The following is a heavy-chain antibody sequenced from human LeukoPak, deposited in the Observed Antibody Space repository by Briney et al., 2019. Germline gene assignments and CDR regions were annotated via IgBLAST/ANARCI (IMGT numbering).Heavy chain of an antibody. V-gene: IGHV4-61*01. CDR1: GGSVSSGSYY. CDR3: ARDPGHYGMDV. Sequence: SETLSLTCTVSGGSVSSGSYYWSWIRQPPGKGLEWIGYIYYSGSTNYNPSLKSRVTISVDTSKNQFSLKLSSVTAADTAVYYCARDPGHYGMDVWGKGTTVTVSS. CDR2: IYYSGST. J-gene: IGHJ6*04.